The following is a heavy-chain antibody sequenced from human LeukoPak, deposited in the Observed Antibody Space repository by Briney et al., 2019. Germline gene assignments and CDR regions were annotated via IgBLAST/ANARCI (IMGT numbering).Heavy chain of an antibody. J-gene: IGHJ3*02. CDR2: TRNKARGYTT. Sequence: PGGSLRLSCAASGVTLSDHHMDRVRQAPGKGLEWVGRTRNKARGYTTEYAASVKGRFTISRDDSKTSLYLQMNSLKTEDTAVYFCARDGGEGDNSAFDIWGQGTVVTVSS. D-gene: IGHD3-16*01. CDR1: GVTLSDHH. V-gene: IGHV3-72*01. CDR3: ARDGGEGDNSAFDI.